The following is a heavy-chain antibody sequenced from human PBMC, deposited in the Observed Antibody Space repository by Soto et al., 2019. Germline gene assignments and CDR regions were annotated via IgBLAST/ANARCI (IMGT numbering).Heavy chain of an antibody. J-gene: IGHJ4*02. CDR1: GYTFTSYG. Sequence: QVQLVQSGAEVKKPGASVKVSCKASGYTFTSYGISWVRQAPGQGLEWMGWISAYNGNTNYAQKLQGRVTMTTDTSTSTAYMELRSLRSDDTAVYYCAGGLYCSSTSCYGYYFDYWGQGTLVTVSS. CDR2: ISAYNGNT. V-gene: IGHV1-18*01. D-gene: IGHD2-2*01. CDR3: AGGLYCSSTSCYGYYFDY.